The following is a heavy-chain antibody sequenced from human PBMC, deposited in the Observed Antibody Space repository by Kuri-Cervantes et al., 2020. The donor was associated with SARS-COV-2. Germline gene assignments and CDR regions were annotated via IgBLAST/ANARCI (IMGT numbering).Heavy chain of an antibody. D-gene: IGHD4-17*01. Sequence: GESLKISCAASGFTFSSYWMSWVRQAPGKGLEWVANIKQDGSEKYYVDPVKGRFTISRDNAKNSLYLQMNSLRVEDTALYYCARAYGDYVFREGLDSWGQGTLVTVSS. CDR2: IKQDGSEK. CDR1: GFTFSSYW. V-gene: IGHV3-7*01. CDR3: ARAYGDYVFREGLDS. J-gene: IGHJ4*02.